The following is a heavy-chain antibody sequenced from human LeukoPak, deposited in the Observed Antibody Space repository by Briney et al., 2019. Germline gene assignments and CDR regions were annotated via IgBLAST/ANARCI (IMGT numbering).Heavy chain of an antibody. CDR1: GGSISSSSYY. CDR2: IYYSGST. J-gene: IGHJ6*03. V-gene: IGHV4-39*02. CDR3: ARLHYGGNYGYYYYYMDV. D-gene: IGHD4-23*01. Sequence: SETLSLTCTVSGGSISSSSYYWGWIRQPPGKGLEWIGSIYYSGSTYYKPSLKSRVTISVDTSKNHFSLKLSSVTAADTAVYYCARLHYGGNYGYYYYYMDVWGKGTTVTISS.